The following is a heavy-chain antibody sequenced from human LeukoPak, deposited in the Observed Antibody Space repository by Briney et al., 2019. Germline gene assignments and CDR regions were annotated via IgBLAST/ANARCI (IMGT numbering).Heavy chain of an antibody. CDR3: ARGGYCSGGSCATRNWFDP. CDR2: ISYDGSNK. Sequence: GGSLRLSCAASGFTFSTYAIHWVRQAPGKGLEWVAVISYDGSNKYYTDSVKGRFTISRDNSKNTLYLQMNSLRAEDTAVYYCARGGYCSGGSCATRNWFDPWGQGTLVTVSS. CDR1: GFTFSTYA. J-gene: IGHJ5*02. D-gene: IGHD2-15*01. V-gene: IGHV3-30-3*01.